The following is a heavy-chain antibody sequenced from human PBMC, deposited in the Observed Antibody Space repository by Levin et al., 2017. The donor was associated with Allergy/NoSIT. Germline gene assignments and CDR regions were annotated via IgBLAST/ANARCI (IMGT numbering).Heavy chain of an antibody. CDR3: ARDSTSSSWRYFDY. CDR2: ISYSAST. D-gene: IGHD6-13*01. Sequence: PSETLSLTCTVSGGSISNYYWSWIRQPPGKGLEWIGYISYSASTNYNPSLKSRVTTSVDTSKNQFSLKLRSVTAADTAVYYCARDSTSSSWRYFDYWGQGTLVTASS. CDR1: GGSISNYY. J-gene: IGHJ4*02. V-gene: IGHV4-59*01.